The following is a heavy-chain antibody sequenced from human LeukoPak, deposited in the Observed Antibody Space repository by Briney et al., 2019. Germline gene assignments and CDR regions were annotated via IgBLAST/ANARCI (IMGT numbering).Heavy chain of an antibody. V-gene: IGHV1-2*02. CDR1: GYKFTDYF. J-gene: IGHJ6*02. CDR3: STLNFRDGMDV. Sequence: ASVKVSCKASGYKFTDYFLHWVRQVPGQGPEWMGWVRPKNGVTKYAQKFQGRVTMTRDTSISTVYMELSRLKSDDTATYYCSTLNFRDGMDVWGQGTTVIVSS. CDR2: VRPKNGVT.